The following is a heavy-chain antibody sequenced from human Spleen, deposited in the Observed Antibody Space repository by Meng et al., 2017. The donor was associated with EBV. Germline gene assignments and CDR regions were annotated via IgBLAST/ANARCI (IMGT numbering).Heavy chain of an antibody. V-gene: IGHV3-15*02. J-gene: IGHJ4*02. CDR2: IKGKSEGEAT. D-gene: IGHD2-21*02. CDR1: DFSLSHAW. Sequence: GQLVESGGATVKAGGSLRLSCATSDFSLSHAWLTWVRQPPGEGLEWVGRIKGKSEGEATDYAPDIKGRFTISRDDSKSTMYLEMHGLKIEDTGVYYCITEWYSSGGVCPGWGQGTLVTVSS. CDR3: ITEWYSSGGVCPG.